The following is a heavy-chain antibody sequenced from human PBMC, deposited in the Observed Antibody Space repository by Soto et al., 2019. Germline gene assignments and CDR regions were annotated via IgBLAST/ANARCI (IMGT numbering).Heavy chain of an antibody. Sequence: PGGSLRLSCAASGFTFSSYGMHWVRQAPGKGLEWVAVISYDGSNKYYADSVKGRFTISRDNSKNTLYLQMSSLRAEDTAVYYCAKGEDVDTVDYWGQGTLVTVPQ. CDR1: GFTFSSYG. V-gene: IGHV3-30*18. D-gene: IGHD5-18*01. CDR2: ISYDGSNK. J-gene: IGHJ4*02. CDR3: AKGEDVDTVDY.